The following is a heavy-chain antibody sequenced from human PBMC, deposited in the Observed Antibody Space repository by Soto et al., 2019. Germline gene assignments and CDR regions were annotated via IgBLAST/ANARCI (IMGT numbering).Heavy chain of an antibody. CDR3: ARGMTTVTTADY. Sequence: QVQLVESGGGVVQPGRSLRLSCAASGFTFSSYGMHWVRQAPGKGLEWVAVIWYDGSNKYYADSVKGRFTISRDNSKNTLYLQMNSRRAEDTAVYYCARGMTTVTTADYWGQGTLVTVSS. D-gene: IGHD4-17*01. J-gene: IGHJ4*02. CDR1: GFTFSSYG. V-gene: IGHV3-33*01. CDR2: IWYDGSNK.